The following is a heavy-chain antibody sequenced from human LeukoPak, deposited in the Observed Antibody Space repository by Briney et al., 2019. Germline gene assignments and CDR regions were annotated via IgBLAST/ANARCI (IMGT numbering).Heavy chain of an antibody. J-gene: IGHJ4*02. CDR2: ISWNSGSI. CDR3: AKDPHYALFEANGFDY. Sequence: GGSLRLSCAASGFTFDDYAMHWVRQAPGKGLEWVSGISWNSGSIGYADSVKGRFTISRDNAKNSLYLQMNSLRAEDTALYYCAKDPHYALFEANGFDYWGQRTLVTVSS. CDR1: GFTFDDYA. V-gene: IGHV3-9*01. D-gene: IGHD4-17*01.